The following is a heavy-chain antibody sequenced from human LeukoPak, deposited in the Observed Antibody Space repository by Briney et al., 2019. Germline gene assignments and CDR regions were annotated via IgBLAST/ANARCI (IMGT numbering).Heavy chain of an antibody. CDR2: IKQDGSEK. CDR3: ARAPRSGYSYGYDYYYGMDV. Sequence: GGSLRLSCAASGFTFSSYWMSWVRQAPGKGLEWVAHIKQDGSEKYYVDSVKGRFTISRDNAKNSLYLQMNSLRAEDTAVYYCARAPRSGYSYGYDYYYGMDVWGQGTTVTVSS. V-gene: IGHV3-7*03. CDR1: GFTFSSYW. J-gene: IGHJ6*02. D-gene: IGHD5-18*01.